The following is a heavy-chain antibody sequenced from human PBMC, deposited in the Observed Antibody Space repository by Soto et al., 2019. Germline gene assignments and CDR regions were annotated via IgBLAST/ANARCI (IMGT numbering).Heavy chain of an antibody. V-gene: IGHV1-46*01. CDR1: GYTFTSYY. CDR3: ARERGGSGEIRDTKNWLDP. D-gene: IGHD3-10*01. CDR2: INPSGGST. Sequence: ASVKVSFKASGYTFTSYYMHWVRQAPGQGLEWMGIINPSGGSTSYAQKFQGRVTMTRDTSTSTVYMELSSLRSEDTAVYYCARERGGSGEIRDTKNWLDPWGQGTLVTVSS. J-gene: IGHJ5*02.